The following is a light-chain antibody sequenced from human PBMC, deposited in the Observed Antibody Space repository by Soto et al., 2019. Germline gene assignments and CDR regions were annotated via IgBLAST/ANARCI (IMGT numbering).Light chain of an antibody. CDR2: RGT. V-gene: IGLV2-23*01. J-gene: IGLJ1*01. CDR3: CSSAPESTYG. CDR1: SSDVGAYDA. Sequence: QSALAQPASVSGSPGQSITISCTGTSSDVGAYDAVSWYQQHPGKAPQVIIYRGTKRPSGVSTRFSASVSGNTASLTVSGLHAEDEAEYFCCSSAPESTYGFGTGTKVTV.